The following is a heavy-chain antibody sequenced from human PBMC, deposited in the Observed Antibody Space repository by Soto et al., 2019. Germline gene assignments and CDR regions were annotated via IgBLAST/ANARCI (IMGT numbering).Heavy chain of an antibody. CDR3: ARAQRAYSCGHYYCSYMDV. CDR1: GFTVSSNY. D-gene: IGHD5-18*01. Sequence: GGSLRLSCAASGFTVSSNYMRWVRQAPGKGLEWVSVIYSGGSTYYADSVKGRFTISRDNSKNTLYLQMNSLRPEDTAVYYRARAQRAYSCGHYYCSYMDVWGKGTTVTVS. V-gene: IGHV3-66*01. CDR2: IYSGGST. J-gene: IGHJ6*03.